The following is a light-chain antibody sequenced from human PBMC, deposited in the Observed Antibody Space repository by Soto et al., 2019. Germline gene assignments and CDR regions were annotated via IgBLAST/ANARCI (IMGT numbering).Light chain of an antibody. CDR2: DNN. Sequence: QSVLTQPPSVSAAPGQKVTISCSGSSSNIGNNYVSWYQQLPGTAPKLLIYDNNKRPSGIPDRFSGSKSGTSATLGITGLQTGYEADYYCGTWDSSLSAWVFGTGTKLTVL. CDR3: GTWDSSLSAWV. V-gene: IGLV1-51*01. CDR1: SSNIGNNY. J-gene: IGLJ1*01.